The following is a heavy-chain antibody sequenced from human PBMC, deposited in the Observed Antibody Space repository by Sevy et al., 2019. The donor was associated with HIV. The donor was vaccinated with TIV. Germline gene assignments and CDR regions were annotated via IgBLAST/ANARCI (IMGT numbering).Heavy chain of an antibody. CDR1: GFTFSNYW. D-gene: IGHD3-9*01. V-gene: IGHV3-15*01. Sequence: GGSLRLSCAASGFTFSNYWMSWVRQAPGKGLEWVGRIKSKTDGGTTDYAAPVKGRFTISRDDSKNTLYLQMNSLKTEDTAVYYCTTDIQHVLRYFDWPVDAFDIWGQGTMVTVSS. CDR2: IKSKTDGGTT. CDR3: TTDIQHVLRYFDWPVDAFDI. J-gene: IGHJ3*02.